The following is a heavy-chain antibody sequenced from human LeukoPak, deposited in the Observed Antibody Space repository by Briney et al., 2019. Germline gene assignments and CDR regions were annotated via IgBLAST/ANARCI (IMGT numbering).Heavy chain of an antibody. D-gene: IGHD6-13*01. CDR3: ARDGLGDSSSWYVLDY. V-gene: IGHV4-4*08. J-gene: IGHJ4*02. Sequence: SETLSLTCSVSGGSINTYYWSWLRQPPGKGLEWIGSVYYTGSSNSNPSLKSRVTVSVDTSNKQFSLRLASVSAADTAVYYCARDGLGDSSSWYVLDYWGQGTLVTVSS. CDR1: GGSINTYY. CDR2: VYYTGSS.